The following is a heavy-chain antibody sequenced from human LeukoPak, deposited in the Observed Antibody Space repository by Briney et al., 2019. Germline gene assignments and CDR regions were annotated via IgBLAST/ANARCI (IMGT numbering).Heavy chain of an antibody. CDR1: GYTFTSYD. Sequence: GASVKVSCKASGYTFTSYDINWVRQATGQGLEWMGWMNPNSGNTGYAQKFQGRVTMTRNTSISTAYMELSSLRSEDTAVYYCARSTTGTRMYIGYYYYYMDVWGEGTTVTISS. D-gene: IGHD1-1*01. CDR2: MNPNSGNT. V-gene: IGHV1-8*01. J-gene: IGHJ6*03. CDR3: ARSTTGTRMYIGYYYYYMDV.